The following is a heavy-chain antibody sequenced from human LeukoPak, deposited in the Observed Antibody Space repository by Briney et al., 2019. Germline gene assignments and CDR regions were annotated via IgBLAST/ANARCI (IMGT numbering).Heavy chain of an antibody. CDR3: AREGAYGGVFDY. Sequence: GGSLRLSCAASGFTFSSYEMNWVRQAPGKGLEWLSYISSSGSTIYYADSVKGRFPISRDNAKNSLYLQMRSLRAEDTAVDYCAREGAYGGVFDYWGQGSLVTVSS. J-gene: IGHJ4*02. D-gene: IGHD4-23*01. CDR1: GFTFSSYE. CDR2: ISSSGSTI. V-gene: IGHV3-48*03.